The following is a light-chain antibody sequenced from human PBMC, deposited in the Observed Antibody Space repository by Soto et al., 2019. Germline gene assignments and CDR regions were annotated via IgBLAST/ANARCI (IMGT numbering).Light chain of an antibody. CDR2: KAS. J-gene: IGKJ1*01. V-gene: IGKV1-5*03. Sequence: DIQMTQSPSTLSASVGDRVTITGRSSQSISSWLAWYQQKPGKAPKLLIYKASSLDTGVPSRFSGSGSGTEFTLIISSLQPDDFAIYYCQQYGSSSPWTFGQGTKVEIK. CDR3: QQYGSSSPWT. CDR1: QSISSW.